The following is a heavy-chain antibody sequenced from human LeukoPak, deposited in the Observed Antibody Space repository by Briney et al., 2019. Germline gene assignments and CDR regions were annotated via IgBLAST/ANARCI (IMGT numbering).Heavy chain of an antibody. CDR3: ARSPERWLQLLIDY. D-gene: IGHD5-24*01. CDR2: IYHSGST. V-gene: IGHV4-38-2*01. J-gene: IGHJ4*02. Sequence: SETLSLTCAVSGYSISSGYYWGWIRQPPGTGLDWIDSIYHSGSTYYNPSLKSRVTISVDTSKNQFSLKLSSVTAADTAVYYCARSPERWLQLLIDYWGQGTLVTVSS. CDR1: GYSISSGYY.